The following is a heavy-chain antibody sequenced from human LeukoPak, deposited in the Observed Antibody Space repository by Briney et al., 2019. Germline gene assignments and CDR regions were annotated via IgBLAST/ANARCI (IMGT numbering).Heavy chain of an antibody. D-gene: IGHD4-11*01. Sequence: GGSLRLSCAVSGFTFSSYAMSWVRQAPGKGLEWVSAISGSGGSTYYADSVKGRFTISRDNSKNTLYLQMNSLRAEDTAVYYCAKGQSTAYYYYYYMDVWGKGTTVTVSS. CDR1: GFTFSSYA. CDR2: ISGSGGST. CDR3: AKGQSTAYYYYYYMDV. J-gene: IGHJ6*03. V-gene: IGHV3-23*01.